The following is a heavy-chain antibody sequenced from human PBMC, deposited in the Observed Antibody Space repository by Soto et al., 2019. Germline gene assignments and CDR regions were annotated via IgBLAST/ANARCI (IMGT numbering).Heavy chain of an antibody. CDR3: ARDRYHYYDSSGYNGRRYYYGMDV. CDR1: GGTFSSYA. D-gene: IGHD3-22*01. CDR2: IIPIFGTA. V-gene: IGHV1-69*06. Sequence: GASVKVSCKASGGTFSSYAISWVRRAPGQGLEWMGGIIPIFGTANYAQKFQGRVTITADKSTSTAYMELSSLRSEDTAVYYCARDRYHYYDSSGYNGRRYYYGMDVWGQGTTVTVSS. J-gene: IGHJ6*02.